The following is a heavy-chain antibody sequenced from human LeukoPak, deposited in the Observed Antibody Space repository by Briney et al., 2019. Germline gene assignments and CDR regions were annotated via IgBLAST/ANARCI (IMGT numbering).Heavy chain of an antibody. V-gene: IGHV1-8*01. CDR1: GYTFTSYD. CDR3: ARGYDFWSGYYSNNWFDP. CDR2: MNPNSGNT. Sequence: ASVKVSCKASGYTFTSYDINWVRQATGQGLEWMGWMNPNSGNTGYAQKFQGRVTMTRNTFISTAYMELSSLRSEDTAVYYCARGYDFWSGYYSNNWFDPWGQGTLVTVSS. D-gene: IGHD3-3*01. J-gene: IGHJ5*02.